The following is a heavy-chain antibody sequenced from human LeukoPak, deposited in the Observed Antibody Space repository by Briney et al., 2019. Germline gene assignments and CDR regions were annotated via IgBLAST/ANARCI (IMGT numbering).Heavy chain of an antibody. CDR1: GYTFTGYY. CDR2: INPNSDGT. D-gene: IGHD3-10*01. J-gene: IGHJ5*02. CDR3: ARGVATMVRGVIGWSGGWERPGHPRNGFDP. Sequence: ASVKVSCKASGYTFTGYYMHWVRQAPGQGLEWMGWINPNSDGTNYAQKFQGWVTMTRDTSISTAYMELSRLRSNDTAVYYCARGVATMVRGVIGWSGGWERPGHPRNGFDPWGQGTLVTVSS. V-gene: IGHV1-2*04.